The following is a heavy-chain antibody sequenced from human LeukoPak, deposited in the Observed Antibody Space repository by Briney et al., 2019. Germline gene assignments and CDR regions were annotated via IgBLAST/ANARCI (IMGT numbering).Heavy chain of an antibody. CDR1: GGTFSSYA. D-gene: IGHD2-15*01. J-gene: IGHJ6*03. V-gene: IGHV1-69*13. CDR3: ARDGYCSGGSCYSGHYYYYMDV. CDR2: IIPIFGTA. Sequence: GASVKVSCKASGGTFSSYAISWVRQAPGQGLEWMGGIIPIFGTANYAQKFQGRVTITADESTSTAYMELSSLRSEDTAVYYCARDGYCSGGSCYSGHYYYYMDVWGKGTTVTVSS.